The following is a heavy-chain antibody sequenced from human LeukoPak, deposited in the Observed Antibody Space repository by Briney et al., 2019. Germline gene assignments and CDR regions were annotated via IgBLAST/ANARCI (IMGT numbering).Heavy chain of an antibody. CDR3: ASVYSSTSWDY. J-gene: IGHJ4*02. D-gene: IGHD6-13*01. CDR1: GFIFSNYN. Sequence: GGSLRLSCAGSGFIFSNYNMNWVRQLPGKGLEWMGVIFPADSDTRYSPSFQGQVTISADKSISTAYLQWSSLKASDTAMYYCASVYSSTSWDYWGQGTLVTVSS. V-gene: IGHV5-51*01. CDR2: IFPADSDT.